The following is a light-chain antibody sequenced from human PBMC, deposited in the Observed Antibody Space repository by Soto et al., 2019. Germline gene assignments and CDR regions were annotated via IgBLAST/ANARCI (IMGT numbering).Light chain of an antibody. V-gene: IGKV3-20*01. Sequence: EIVLTQSPGTLSLSPGERATLSCRASQSVSSSYLSWYQQTPGQAPRFLIYGASSRATGITDRFSGSGSGTDFTLTISRLEPEDFAVYYCQQYGSSPLYTFGQGTKLEIK. CDR2: GAS. J-gene: IGKJ2*01. CDR3: QQYGSSPLYT. CDR1: QSVSSSY.